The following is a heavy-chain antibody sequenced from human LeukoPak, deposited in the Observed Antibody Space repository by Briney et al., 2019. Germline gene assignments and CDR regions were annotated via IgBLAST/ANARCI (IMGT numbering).Heavy chain of an antibody. V-gene: IGHV4-39*07. CDR3: ARGPGTWYYY. Sequence: TSETLSLTCTVSGGSIGSSNCYWSWIRQPPGKGLEWIGEINHSGSTNYNPSLKSRVTISIDTSKNQFSLKLSSVTAADTALYYCARGPGTWYYYWGQGTLVTVSS. D-gene: IGHD6-13*01. CDR2: INHSGST. J-gene: IGHJ4*02. CDR1: GGSIGSSNCY.